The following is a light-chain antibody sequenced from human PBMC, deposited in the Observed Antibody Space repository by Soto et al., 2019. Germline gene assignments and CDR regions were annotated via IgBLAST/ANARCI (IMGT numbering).Light chain of an antibody. V-gene: IGKV1-33*01. CDR2: DAA. CDR3: QQYDSLPPT. Sequence: DIQLTQSPLSLSASVGDRVTITCQASQDINRYVNWYQQQLGKAPKLLMFDAATLESGVPSRFSGSGSGTEFTLTISSLQPEDFATYFCQQYDSLPPTFGGGTKVDIQ. J-gene: IGKJ4*01. CDR1: QDINRY.